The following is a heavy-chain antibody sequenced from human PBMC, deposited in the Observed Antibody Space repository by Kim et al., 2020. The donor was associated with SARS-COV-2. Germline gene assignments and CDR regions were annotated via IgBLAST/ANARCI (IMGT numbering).Heavy chain of an antibody. J-gene: IGHJ6*02. Sequence: GGSLRLSCAASGFTFSSYSMNWVRQAPGKGLEWVSSISSSSSYIYYADSVKGRFTISRDNAKNSLYLQMNSLRAEDTAVYYCARDQFPAAGGINYYYYYGMDVWGQGTTVTVSS. D-gene: IGHD6-25*01. CDR1: GFTFSSYS. CDR2: ISSSSSYI. CDR3: ARDQFPAAGGINYYYYYGMDV. V-gene: IGHV3-21*01.